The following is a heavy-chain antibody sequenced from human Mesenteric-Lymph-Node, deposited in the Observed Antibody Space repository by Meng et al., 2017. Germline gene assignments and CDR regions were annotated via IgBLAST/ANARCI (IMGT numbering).Heavy chain of an antibody. D-gene: IGHD3-10*01. CDR3: ARDPGFGAFDI. CDR2: INQDGSEK. V-gene: IGHV3-7*01. CDR1: GFTFSMSW. J-gene: IGHJ3*02. Sequence: GESLKISCAASGFTFSMSWMTWVRQAPGKGPEWVADINQDGSEKGHVDAVRGRFTISRDNAKNSLYLHLNSLKAEDTAVYYCARDPGFGAFDIWGQGTKVTVSS.